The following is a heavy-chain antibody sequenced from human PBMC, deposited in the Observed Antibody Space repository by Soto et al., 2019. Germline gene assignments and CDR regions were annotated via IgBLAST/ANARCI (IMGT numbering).Heavy chain of an antibody. CDR1: GYTFTHYY. J-gene: IGHJ4*02. V-gene: IGHV1-46*01. D-gene: IGHD2-8*01. Sequence: ASVKVSCKASGYTFTHYYIHWVRQAPGQGLERMGMINPSGGSTSYAQKFQGRLTMTTDTSTNTVYMELSSLRSEDTAVYYCARPPFPECINAICYPLDFWGQGALVTVSS. CDR2: INPSGGST. CDR3: ARPPFPECINAICYPLDF.